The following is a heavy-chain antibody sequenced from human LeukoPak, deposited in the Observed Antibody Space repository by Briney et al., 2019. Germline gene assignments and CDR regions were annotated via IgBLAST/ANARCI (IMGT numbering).Heavy chain of an antibody. J-gene: IGHJ4*02. CDR1: GFTFSSYG. CDR2: IRSRAYGGTA. CDR3: TRARTEYNAGYYFDY. D-gene: IGHD2/OR15-2a*01. Sequence: PGGSLRLSCAASGFTFSSYGMHWVRQAPGKGLDWVGFIRSRAYGGTAQYAAPVKGRFTISRDDSKTIAYLQMNSLKTEDTAVYYCTRARTEYNAGYYFDYRGQGTLVTVSS. V-gene: IGHV3-49*04.